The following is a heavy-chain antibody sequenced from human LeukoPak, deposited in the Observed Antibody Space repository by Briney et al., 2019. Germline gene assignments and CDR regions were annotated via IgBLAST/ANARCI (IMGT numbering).Heavy chain of an antibody. Sequence: ASVKVSCKASGYTFTSYDINWVRQATGQGLEWMGWMNPNSGNTGYAQKFQGRVTMTRNTSISTAYMELSSLRSEDTAVYYCARAHSLLWFRGRMYYFDYRGQGTLVTVSS. J-gene: IGHJ4*02. CDR2: MNPNSGNT. V-gene: IGHV1-8*01. D-gene: IGHD3-10*01. CDR1: GYTFTSYD. CDR3: ARAHSLLWFRGRMYYFDY.